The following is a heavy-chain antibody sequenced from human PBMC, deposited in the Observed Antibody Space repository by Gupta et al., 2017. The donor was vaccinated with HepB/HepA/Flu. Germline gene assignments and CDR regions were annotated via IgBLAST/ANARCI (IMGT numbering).Heavy chain of an antibody. J-gene: IGHJ4*02. CDR2: INDSGST. CDR3: AREGPLVSAVPFGY. V-gene: IGHV4-34*01. D-gene: IGHD2-2*01. Sequence: QVQLQQWGAGLLKPSETLSLTCAVYGGSFSGYYWSRIRQPPGKGLEWIGEINDSGSTNYNPSLKSRVTISLDTSKNQFSVKLSSVTAADTAVYYCAREGPLVSAVPFGYWGQGTLVTVSS. CDR1: GGSFSGYY.